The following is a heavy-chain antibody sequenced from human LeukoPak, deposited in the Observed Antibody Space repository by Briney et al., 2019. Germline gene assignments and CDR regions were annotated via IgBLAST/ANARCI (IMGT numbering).Heavy chain of an antibody. J-gene: IGHJ6*02. CDR3: LRDYHGMDV. V-gene: IGHV3-13*01. CDR1: GFTVSEYN. Sequence: PGGSLRLSCAASGFTVSEYNMHWVRQATGKGLEWVSAIGIVGDTYYVGSVKGRSTMSRDNASNKVHLQMNSLRDGDTGFYYCLRDYHGMDVWGQGTTVIVSS. CDR2: IGIVGDT. D-gene: IGHD3-16*02.